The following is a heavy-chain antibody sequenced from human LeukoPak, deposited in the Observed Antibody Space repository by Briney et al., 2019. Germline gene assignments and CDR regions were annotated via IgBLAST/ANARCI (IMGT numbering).Heavy chain of an antibody. J-gene: IGHJ4*02. D-gene: IGHD3-9*01. CDR3: ARYDYDILTGYSN. CDR2: IYYSGST. Sequence: PSETLSLTCTVSGGSISSYYWSWIRQPPGKGLEWIGYIYYSGSTNYNPSLKSRVTISVDTSKNQFSLKLSSVTAADTAVYYCARYDYDILTGYSNWGQGTLVTVSS. V-gene: IGHV4-59*08. CDR1: GGSISSYY.